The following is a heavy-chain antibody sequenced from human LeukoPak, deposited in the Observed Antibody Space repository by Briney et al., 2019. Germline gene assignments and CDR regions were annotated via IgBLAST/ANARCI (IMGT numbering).Heavy chain of an antibody. CDR3: ARGGGYVLASFDY. CDR2: IIPIFGTA. Sequence: SVRVSCKASGGTFSSYAISWVRQAPGQGLEWMGGIIPIFGTANYAQKFQGRVTITADESTSTAYMELSSLRSEDTAVYYCARGGGYVLASFDYWGQGTLVTVSS. D-gene: IGHD5-12*01. J-gene: IGHJ4*02. CDR1: GGTFSSYA. V-gene: IGHV1-69*13.